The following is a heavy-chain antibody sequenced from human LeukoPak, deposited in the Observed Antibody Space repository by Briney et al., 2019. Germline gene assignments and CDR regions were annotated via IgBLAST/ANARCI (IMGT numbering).Heavy chain of an antibody. D-gene: IGHD3-10*01. CDR3: ARDWISSANYYMDV. CDR2: IYTSGST. V-gene: IGHV4-4*07. J-gene: IGHJ6*03. CDR1: GGSISSYY. Sequence: SETLSLTCTVSGGSISSYYWSWIRQPAGKGLEWIGRIYTSGSTKYNTYLKSRVTISVDTSKNQFSLKLSSVTAADTAVYYCARDWISSANYYMDVWGKGTTVTVSS.